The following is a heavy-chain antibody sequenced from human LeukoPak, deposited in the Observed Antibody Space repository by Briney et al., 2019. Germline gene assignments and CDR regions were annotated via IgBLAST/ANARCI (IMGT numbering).Heavy chain of an antibody. CDR3: ARGRYYDILTGYYEGGALDY. CDR2: IYTSGST. CDR1: GGSISSYC. J-gene: IGHJ4*02. V-gene: IGHV4-4*07. D-gene: IGHD3-9*01. Sequence: SETLSLTCTVSGGSISSYCWSWIRQPAGKGLEWIGRIYTSGSTNYNPSLKSRVTMSVDTSKNQFSLKLSSVTAADTAVYYCARGRYYDILTGYYEGGALDYWGQGTLVTVSS.